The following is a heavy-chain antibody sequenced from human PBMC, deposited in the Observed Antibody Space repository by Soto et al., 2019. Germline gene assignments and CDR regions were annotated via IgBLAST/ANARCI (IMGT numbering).Heavy chain of an antibody. CDR3: DRDVTTVVTDHGMDV. V-gene: IGHV1-3*01. CDR1: GYTFTSYA. Sequence: ASVKVSCKASGYTFTSYAMHWVRQAPGQRLEWMGWINAGNGNTKYSQKFQGRVTITRDTSASKAYMELSSLRSEDTAVYYCDRDVTTVVTDHGMDVWGQGTTVTVSS. CDR2: INAGNGNT. J-gene: IGHJ6*02. D-gene: IGHD4-17*01.